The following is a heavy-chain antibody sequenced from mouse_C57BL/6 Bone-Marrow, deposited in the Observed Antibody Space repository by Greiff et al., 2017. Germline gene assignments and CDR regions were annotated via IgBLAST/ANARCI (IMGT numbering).Heavy chain of an antibody. V-gene: IGHV2-2*01. D-gene: IGHD2-4*01. CDR1: GFSLTSYG. CDR3: ARHDYDGNWFAY. Sequence: QVQLKQSGPGLVQPSQSLSITCTVSGFSLTSYGVHWVRQSPGKGLEWLGVIWSGGSTDYNAAFISRLSISKDNSKSQVFFKMNSLQADDTAIYYCARHDYDGNWFAYWGQGTLVTVSA. J-gene: IGHJ3*01. CDR2: IWSGGST.